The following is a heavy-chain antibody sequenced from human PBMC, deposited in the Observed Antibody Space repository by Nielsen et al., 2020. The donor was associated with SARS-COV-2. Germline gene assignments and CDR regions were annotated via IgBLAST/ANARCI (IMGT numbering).Heavy chain of an antibody. CDR3: AKEPFGGNPHMDV. D-gene: IGHD4-23*01. J-gene: IGHJ6*03. CDR2: ISYDGSNK. Sequence: GESLKISCAASGFTFSSYGMHWVRQAPGKGLEWVAVISYDGSNKYYADSVKGRFTISRDNSKNTLYLQMNSLRAEDTAVYYCAKEPFGGNPHMDVWGKGTTVTVSS. V-gene: IGHV3-30*18. CDR1: GFTFSSYG.